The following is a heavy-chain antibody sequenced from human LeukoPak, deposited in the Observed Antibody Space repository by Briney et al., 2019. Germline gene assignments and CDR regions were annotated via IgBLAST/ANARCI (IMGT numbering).Heavy chain of an antibody. CDR3: TKGHYCSSPNCHWFDP. D-gene: IGHD2-2*01. CDR1: EFSASNYW. J-gene: IGHJ5*02. Sequence: AGGSLRLSCVVSEFSASNYWMSWVRQAPGKGLEWVANIKQDGSQENYVDSVKGRFTISRVNAKNSVYLQMNGLLVEDTAVYYCTKGHYCSSPNCHWFDPWGQGTLVTVSS. CDR2: IKQDGSQE. V-gene: IGHV3-7*01.